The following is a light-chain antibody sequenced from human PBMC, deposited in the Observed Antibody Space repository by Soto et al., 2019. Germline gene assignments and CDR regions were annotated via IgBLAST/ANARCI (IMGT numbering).Light chain of an antibody. CDR2: GAS. CDR3: HQYGTAPRT. Sequence: EIVMTQSPATLSVSPGERATLSCRASQSVNSNLAWYQQKPGQPPRLLIYGASTRATGIPVRFSGSGSGTDFTLTISRLEPEDFSVYYCHQYGTAPRTFGPGTKVDIK. CDR1: QSVNSN. V-gene: IGKV3-15*01. J-gene: IGKJ3*01.